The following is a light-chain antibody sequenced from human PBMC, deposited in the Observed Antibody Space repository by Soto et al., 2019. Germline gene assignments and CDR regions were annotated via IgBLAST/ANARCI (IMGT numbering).Light chain of an antibody. CDR2: DAS. V-gene: IGKV3-11*01. CDR3: QQRANWPRT. CDR1: QSVSSN. J-gene: IGKJ1*01. Sequence: EIVITQSPATLSVSPGERATLSFRASQSVSSNLAWYQQKPGQAPRLLIYDASNRATGIPDRFSGSGSGTDFTLTISSLEPEDFATYYCQQRANWPRTFGQGTKVDIK.